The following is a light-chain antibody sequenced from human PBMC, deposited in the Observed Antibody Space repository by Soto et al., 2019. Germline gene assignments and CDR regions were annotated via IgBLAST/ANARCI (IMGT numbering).Light chain of an antibody. CDR1: SSNIGSYS. Sequence: QSVLTQPPSVSAAPGQKVTISRSGSSSNIGSYSVSWYQQLPGSAPKLLIHENNKRPSGIPDRFSGSKSGTSATLGITGLQAGDEADYYCGAWDRSLTGGVFGGGTKLTVL. J-gene: IGLJ3*02. CDR3: GAWDRSLTGGV. CDR2: ENN. V-gene: IGLV1-51*02.